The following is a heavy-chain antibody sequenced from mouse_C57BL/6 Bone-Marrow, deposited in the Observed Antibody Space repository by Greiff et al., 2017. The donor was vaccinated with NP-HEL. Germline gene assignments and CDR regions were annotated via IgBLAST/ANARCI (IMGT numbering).Heavy chain of an antibody. V-gene: IGHV1-81*01. Sequence: VQLQQSGAELARPGASVKLSCKASGYTFTSYGISWVKQRTGQGLEWIGEIYPRSGNTYYNEKFKGKATLTADKSSSTAYMQFSSLTSEDSAIYYCARRWLLRGYAMDDWGQGTSVTVSS. D-gene: IGHD2-3*01. CDR2: IYPRSGNT. CDR3: ARRWLLRGYAMDD. J-gene: IGHJ4*01. CDR1: GYTFTSYG.